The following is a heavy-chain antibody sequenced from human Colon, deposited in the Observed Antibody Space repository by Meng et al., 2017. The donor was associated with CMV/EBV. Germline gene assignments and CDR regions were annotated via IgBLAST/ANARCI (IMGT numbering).Heavy chain of an antibody. V-gene: IGHV3-21*01. CDR1: GFSFRSYS. D-gene: IGHD2-2*02. J-gene: IGHJ4*02. CDR3: AREPGHCSSTSCYTEGYYFDT. Sequence: GESLKISCAGSGFSFRSYSMIWVRQAPGKGLECVSSISSGSDYIYYADSVKGRFIISRDTSKNMVNLQMNNLRGEDAAVYYCAREPGHCSSTSCYTEGYYFDTWGQGTMVTVSS. CDR2: ISSGSDYI.